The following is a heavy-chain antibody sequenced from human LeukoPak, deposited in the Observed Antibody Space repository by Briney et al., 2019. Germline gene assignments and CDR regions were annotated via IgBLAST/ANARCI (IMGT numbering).Heavy chain of an antibody. CDR2: INHSGST. Sequence: SETLSLTCAVYGGSFSGYYWSWIRQPPGKGLEWIGEINHSGSTNYNPSLKSRVTISVDTSKNQFSLKLSSVAAADTAVYYCARGLQYYGDYVSWGQGTRVTVSS. J-gene: IGHJ4*02. V-gene: IGHV4-34*01. D-gene: IGHD4-17*01. CDR3: ARGLQYYGDYVS. CDR1: GGSFSGYY.